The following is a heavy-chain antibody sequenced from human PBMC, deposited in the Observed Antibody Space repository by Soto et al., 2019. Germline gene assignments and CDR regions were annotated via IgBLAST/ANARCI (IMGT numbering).Heavy chain of an antibody. CDR1: GYSVISSDYY. CDR3: APLSVSLSGPYGIHV. J-gene: IGHJ6*02. Sequence: PSETLSLTCIVSGYSVISSDYYWAWIRQPPGKGLEWIGSMFYSGLTYYNPSLKSRVTLSVDTSKNQFSVRLNSVTAADTAVYYCAPLSVSLSGPYGIHVWGQGTTVTVSS. CDR2: MFYSGLT. D-gene: IGHD2-15*01. V-gene: IGHV4-39*01.